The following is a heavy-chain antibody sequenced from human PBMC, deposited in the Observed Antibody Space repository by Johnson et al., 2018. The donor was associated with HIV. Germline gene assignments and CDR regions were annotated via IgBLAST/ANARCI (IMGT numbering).Heavy chain of an antibody. J-gene: IGHJ3*02. V-gene: IGHV3-30-3*01. CDR1: GFTFSSYT. D-gene: IGHD2-21*02. Sequence: QMLLVESGGGVVQPGGSLRLSCAASGFTFSSYTMHWVRQAPGKGLEWLAVISYDGSNKYYGDSVKGRFTISRDNSKNTLFLQMSSLRAEDTAVYYCARAQFPYCGGDCYSFAFDIWGQGTVVTVSS. CDR3: ARAQFPYCGGDCYSFAFDI. CDR2: ISYDGSNK.